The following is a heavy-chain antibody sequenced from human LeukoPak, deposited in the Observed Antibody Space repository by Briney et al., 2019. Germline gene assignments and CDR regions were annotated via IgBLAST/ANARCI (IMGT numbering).Heavy chain of an antibody. J-gene: IGHJ4*02. CDR2: IKQDETEK. Sequence: GGSLRLSCTASGFTFSNFWMGWVRQAPGKGLEWVANIKQDETEKFYLGSVKGRFTISRDNAKNSLYLQMNSLRAEDTAVYYCARDSLRSNFDYWGQGTLVTVSS. CDR1: GFTFSNFW. V-gene: IGHV3-7*01. D-gene: IGHD4-17*01. CDR3: ARDSLRSNFDY.